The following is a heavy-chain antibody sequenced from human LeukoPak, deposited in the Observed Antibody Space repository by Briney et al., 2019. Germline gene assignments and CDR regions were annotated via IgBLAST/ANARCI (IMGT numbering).Heavy chain of an antibody. J-gene: IGHJ4*02. D-gene: IGHD3-3*01. Sequence: PSQTLSLTCTVSGGSITSGGDYYWSWIRQPAGKGLEWIGRIYASGTTNYNPSLKSQVTTSIDMSKSQFSLKLSSVTAADTAVYYCARGYNSWSSLDYWGQGTLVTVSS. CDR2: IYASGTT. V-gene: IGHV4-61*02. CDR1: GGSITSGGDYY. CDR3: ARGYNSWSSLDY.